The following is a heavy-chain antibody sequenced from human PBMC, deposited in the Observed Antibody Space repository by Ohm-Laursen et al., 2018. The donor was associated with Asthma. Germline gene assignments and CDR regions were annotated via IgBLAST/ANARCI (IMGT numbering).Heavy chain of an antibody. CDR3: ARVGIAARVIDY. CDR2: IYYSGLT. J-gene: IGHJ4*02. Sequence: TLSLTCIVSGDSISSGNNYWSWIRQHPGKGLEWIGYIYYSGLTYSNPSLRSRVTFLVDTSKDQFSLRLSSVTAADTAVYYCARVGIAARVIDYWGQGTLVTVSS. D-gene: IGHD6-6*01. V-gene: IGHV4-31*03. CDR1: GDSISSGNNY.